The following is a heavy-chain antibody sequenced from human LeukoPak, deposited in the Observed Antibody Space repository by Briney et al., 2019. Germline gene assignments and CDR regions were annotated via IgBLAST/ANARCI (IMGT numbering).Heavy chain of an antibody. D-gene: IGHD3-22*01. V-gene: IGHV4-59*02. CDR2: IYYSGST. CDR1: GGSVTTNY. CDR3: ARALASGYYFDY. J-gene: IGHJ4*02. Sequence: SETLSLTCSVSGGSVTTNYWSWIRQPPGKGLEWIGYIYYSGSTNYNPSLKSRVTISVDTSKNQFSLKLSSVTAADTAVYYCARALASGYYFDYWGQGTLVTVSS.